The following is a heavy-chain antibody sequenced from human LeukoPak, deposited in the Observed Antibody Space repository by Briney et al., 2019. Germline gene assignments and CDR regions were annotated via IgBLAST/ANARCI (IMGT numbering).Heavy chain of an antibody. V-gene: IGHV1-18*01. CDR1: GYTFTSYG. Sequence: GASVNVSCKASGYTFTSYGISWVRQAPGQGLEWMGWISAFIGNTNYAQKLQGRVTMTTDTSTSTAYMELRSLRSDDTAVYYCARVAGYYDFWSGYFTPTPFDYWGQGTLVTVSS. D-gene: IGHD3-3*01. J-gene: IGHJ4*02. CDR3: ARVAGYYDFWSGYFTPTPFDY. CDR2: ISAFIGNT.